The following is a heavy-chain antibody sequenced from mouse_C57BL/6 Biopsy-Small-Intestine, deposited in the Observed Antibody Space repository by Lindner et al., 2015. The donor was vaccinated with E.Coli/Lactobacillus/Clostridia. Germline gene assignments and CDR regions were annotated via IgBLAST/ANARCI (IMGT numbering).Heavy chain of an antibody. Sequence: VKVSCKASGYTFTHYAMNWVRQAPGQGLEWMGWINTDTGNPTYAHGFTGRFVFSLDTSDSTAYLQINSLKAEDTAVYYCARDRSDCSTTSCYIDYWGQGTLVTVSS. CDR3: ARDRSDCSTTSCYIDY. CDR1: GYTFTHYA. V-gene: IGHV9-3-1*01. J-gene: IGHJ4*01. D-gene: IGHD2-12*01. CDR2: INTDTGNP.